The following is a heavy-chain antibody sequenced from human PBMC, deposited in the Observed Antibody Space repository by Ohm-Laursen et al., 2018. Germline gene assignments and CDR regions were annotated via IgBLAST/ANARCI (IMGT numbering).Heavy chain of an antibody. CDR2: ISSNGRTT. CDR1: GFTFSSYA. CDR3: ARIVNFGYDY. D-gene: IGHD3-10*01. Sequence: GSLRLSCAASGFTFSSYAMHWVRQAPGKGLEYVSAISSNGRTTYYVNSVKGRFTTSRDNSQNTLYLQMGTLRAEDMAVYYCARIVNFGYDYWGQGTLVTVSS. J-gene: IGHJ4*02. V-gene: IGHV3-64*01.